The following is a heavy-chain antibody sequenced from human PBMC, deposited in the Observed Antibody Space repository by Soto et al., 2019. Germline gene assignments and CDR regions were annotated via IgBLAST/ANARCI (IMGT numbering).Heavy chain of an antibody. J-gene: IGHJ4*02. D-gene: IGHD5-12*01. Sequence: PGGSLRLSCAGSGFIFSNNVMHWVRQAPGKGLEWVAFISYDGGETFYADSVRGRFTISRDNSKSTLFLHMNSLKKEDTAVYYCAITSVADASFDYWGQGTLVTVSS. CDR3: AITSVADASFDY. CDR1: GFIFSNNV. V-gene: IGHV3-30*03. CDR2: ISYDGGET.